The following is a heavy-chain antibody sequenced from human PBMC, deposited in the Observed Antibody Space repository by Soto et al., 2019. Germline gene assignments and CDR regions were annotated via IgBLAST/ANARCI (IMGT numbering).Heavy chain of an antibody. J-gene: IGHJ4*02. CDR3: TTVNNWNRRPSDY. CDR2: IKSKTDGGTT. CDR1: GFTFSNAW. Sequence: GGSLRLSCAASGFTFSNAWMSWVRQAPGKGLEWVGRIKSKTDGGTTDYAAPVKGRFTISRDDSKNTLYLQMNSLKTEDTAVYYCTTVNNWNRRPSDYWGQGTLVTVSS. D-gene: IGHD1-20*01. V-gene: IGHV3-15*01.